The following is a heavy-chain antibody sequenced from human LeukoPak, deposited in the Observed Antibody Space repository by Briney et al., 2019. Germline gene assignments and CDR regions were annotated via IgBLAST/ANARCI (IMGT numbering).Heavy chain of an antibody. CDR2: IIPIFGTA. Sequence: ASVKVSCKASGGTFSSYAISWVRQAPGQGPEWMGGIIPIFGTANYAQKFQGRVTITADESTSTAYMELSSLRSEDTAVYYCATGDRCSSTSCSVPGLLYYYYGMDVWGQGTTVTVSS. CDR1: GGTFSSYA. J-gene: IGHJ6*02. V-gene: IGHV1-69*13. D-gene: IGHD2-2*01. CDR3: ATGDRCSSTSCSVPGLLYYYYGMDV.